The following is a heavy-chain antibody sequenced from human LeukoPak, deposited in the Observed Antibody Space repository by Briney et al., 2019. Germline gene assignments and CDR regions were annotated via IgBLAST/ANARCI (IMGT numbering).Heavy chain of an antibody. CDR2: ISSSGSTI. CDR1: GFTFSSYE. J-gene: IGHJ6*03. V-gene: IGHV3-48*03. Sequence: GGSLRLPCAASGFTFSSYEMNWVRQAPGKGLEWVSYISSSGSTIYYADSVKGRFTISRDNAKNSLYLQMNSLRAEDTAVYYCARHKDYYYSYMDVWGKGTTVTISS. CDR3: ARHKDYYYSYMDV.